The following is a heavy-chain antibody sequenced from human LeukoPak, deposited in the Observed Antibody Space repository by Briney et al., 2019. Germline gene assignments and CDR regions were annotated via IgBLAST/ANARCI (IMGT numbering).Heavy chain of an antibody. CDR2: IFYSGST. D-gene: IGHD1-26*01. CDR1: GGSISSYY. J-gene: IGHJ6*02. CDR3: ATIFVSRGRTAMDV. Sequence: SETLSLTCTVSGGSISSYYWSWIRQPPGKGLEWIGYIFYSGSTNYNPSLKSRVTVSLDTSKNQSSLRLSSVTAADTAVYYCATIFVSRGRTAMDVWGQGTTVTVSS. V-gene: IGHV4-59*01.